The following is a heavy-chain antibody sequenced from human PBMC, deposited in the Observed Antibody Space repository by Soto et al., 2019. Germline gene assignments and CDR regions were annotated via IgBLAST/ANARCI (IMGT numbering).Heavy chain of an antibody. CDR3: ARVFDSSGSGYFDY. V-gene: IGHV4-59*01. CDR2: IYYSGST. Sequence: SETLSLTCTVSGGSISSYDWSWIRQPPGKGLEWIGYIYYSGSTNYNPSLKSRVTISVDTSKNQFSLKLSSVTAADTAVYYCARVFDSSGSGYFDYWGQGTLVTVSS. J-gene: IGHJ4*02. D-gene: IGHD3-22*01. CDR1: GGSISSYD.